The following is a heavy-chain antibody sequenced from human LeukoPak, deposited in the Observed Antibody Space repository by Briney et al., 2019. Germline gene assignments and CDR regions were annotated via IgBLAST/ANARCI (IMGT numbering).Heavy chain of an antibody. D-gene: IGHD3-3*01. Sequence: SVKVSCKASGGTFSSYAISWVRQAPGQGLEWMGGIIPIFGTANYAQKFQGRVTITADESTSTAYMELSGLRSEDTAVYYCAREVDFWSGYYNSYNWFDPWGQGALVTVSS. CDR3: AREVDFWSGYYNSYNWFDP. CDR1: GGTFSSYA. CDR2: IIPIFGTA. J-gene: IGHJ5*02. V-gene: IGHV1-69*13.